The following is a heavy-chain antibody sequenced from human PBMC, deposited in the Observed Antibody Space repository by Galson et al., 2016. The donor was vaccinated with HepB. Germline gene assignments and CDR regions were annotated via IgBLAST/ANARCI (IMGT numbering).Heavy chain of an antibody. J-gene: IGHJ4*02. CDR3: ARGPKYYFDY. CDR1: GYSFTNHW. V-gene: IGHV1-69*01. Sequence: QSGAEVKKPGESLKISCKGSGYSFTNHWISWVRQAPGQGLEWMGGIIPIFGTANYAQKFQGRVTITADESTSTAYMELSSLRSEDTAVYYCARGPKYYFDYWGQGTLVTVSS. CDR2: IIPIFGTA.